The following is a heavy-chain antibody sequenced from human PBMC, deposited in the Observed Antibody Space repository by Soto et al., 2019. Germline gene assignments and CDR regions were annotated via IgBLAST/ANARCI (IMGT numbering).Heavy chain of an antibody. CDR2: INAGNGNT. D-gene: IGHD2-2*01. V-gene: IGHV1-3*01. CDR1: GYTFTSYA. CDR3: ARGRIVVVPAAPAYYYYGMDV. J-gene: IGHJ6*02. Sequence: ASVKVSCKASGYTFTSYAMHWVRQAPGQRLEWMGWINAGNGNTKYSQKFQGRVTITRDTSASTAYMELSSLRSEDTAVYYCARGRIVVVPAAPAYYYYGMDVWGRGTTVTVSS.